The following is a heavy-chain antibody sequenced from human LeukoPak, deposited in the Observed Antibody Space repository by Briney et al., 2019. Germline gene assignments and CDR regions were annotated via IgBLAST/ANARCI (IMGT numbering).Heavy chain of an antibody. Sequence: PGGPLRLSCAASGFTFSSCAMGWVRQAPGKGLEWVSGINNNGVSTFYADSVKGRFTISRDNSKNTLYLQMNSLRAEDTAVYYCAKDTLYYYDSAFDYWGQGTLVTVSS. D-gene: IGHD3-22*01. J-gene: IGHJ4*02. CDR3: AKDTLYYYDSAFDY. CDR1: GFTFSSCA. CDR2: INNNGVST. V-gene: IGHV3-23*01.